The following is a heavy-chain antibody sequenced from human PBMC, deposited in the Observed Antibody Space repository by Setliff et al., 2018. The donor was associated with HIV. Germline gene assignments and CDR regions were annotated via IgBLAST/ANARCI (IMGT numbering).Heavy chain of an antibody. V-gene: IGHV4-39*01. D-gene: IGHD1-26*01. J-gene: IGHJ4*02. CDR3: ARGRLMGSSVLFFDF. Sequence: TSETLSLTCTVSGGSISSSSYYWGWIRQPPGKGQEWIGSIYYSGSAYYNPSLKSRVTISVDTSEIQFSLTLNSVPAADTAKYYCARGRLMGSSVLFFDFWGQGILVTVSS. CDR1: GGSISSSSYY. CDR2: IYYSGSA.